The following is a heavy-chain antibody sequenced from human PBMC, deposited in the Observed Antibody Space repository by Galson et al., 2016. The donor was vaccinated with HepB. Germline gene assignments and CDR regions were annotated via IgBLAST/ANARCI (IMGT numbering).Heavy chain of an antibody. J-gene: IGHJ3*02. D-gene: IGHD3-9*01. CDR2: MFYTGST. CDR1: GDSIASGGSY. V-gene: IGHV4-31*03. Sequence: TLSLTCSVSGDSIASGGSYWNWIRQHSGKGLAWIGYMFYTGSTYYNPALESRATISGDTSKNQFSLKLRSVTAADTAVYYCARARYDISGHVDAFDIWGQGALVSVSS. CDR3: ARARYDISGHVDAFDI.